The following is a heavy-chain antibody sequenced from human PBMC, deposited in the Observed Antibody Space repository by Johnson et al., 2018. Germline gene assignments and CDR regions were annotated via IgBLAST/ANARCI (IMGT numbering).Heavy chain of an antibody. CDR1: GFTFGDYA. D-gene: IGHD1-26*01. V-gene: IGHV3-49*03. Sequence: VQLVESGGGLVQPGRSLRLSCAASGFTFGDYAMSWFRQAPGKGLEWVGFIRSKGYGGTTEYAASVKGRITISRDDSKSIAYLQMNSLRDEETAWYYCARAIVGKGYVQHWGQGTLVTVSS. CDR2: IRSKGYGGTT. J-gene: IGHJ1*01. CDR3: ARAIVGKGYVQH.